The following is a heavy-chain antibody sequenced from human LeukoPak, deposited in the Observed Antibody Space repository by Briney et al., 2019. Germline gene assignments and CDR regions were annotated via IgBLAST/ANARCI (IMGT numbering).Heavy chain of an antibody. J-gene: IGHJ4*02. CDR2: INHSGST. Sequence: PSETLSLTCAVYGGSFSGYYWSWIRQPPGKGLEWIGEINHSGSTNYNPSLKSRVTISVDTSKNQFSLKLSSVTAADTAVYYCARVTWELTPGDYWGQGTLVTVSS. CDR1: GGSFSGYY. V-gene: IGHV4-34*01. CDR3: ARVTWELTPGDY. D-gene: IGHD1-26*01.